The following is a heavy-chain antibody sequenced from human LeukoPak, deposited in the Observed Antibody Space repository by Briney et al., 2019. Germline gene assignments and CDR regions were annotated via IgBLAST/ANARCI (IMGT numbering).Heavy chain of an antibody. Sequence: ASVKVSCKASGYTFTSYGISWVRQAPGQGLEWMGWISAYNGNTNYAQKLQGRVTMTTDTSTSTAYMELRSLRSDDTAVYYCARDPQTYYYDSSGPNWFDPWGQGTLVTVSS. V-gene: IGHV1-18*01. D-gene: IGHD3-22*01. J-gene: IGHJ5*02. CDR2: ISAYNGNT. CDR3: ARDPQTYYYDSSGPNWFDP. CDR1: GYTFTSYG.